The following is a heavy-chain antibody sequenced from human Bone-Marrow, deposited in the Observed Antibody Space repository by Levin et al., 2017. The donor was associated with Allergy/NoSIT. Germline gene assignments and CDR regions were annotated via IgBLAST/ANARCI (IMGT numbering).Heavy chain of an antibody. CDR2: ISSTSSRI. V-gene: IGHV3-48*04. D-gene: IGHD3-9*01. J-gene: IGHJ4*02. Sequence: SCEASGFSLSSRTMNWVRQAPGKGPEWISSISSTSSRINYADSVKGRFTISRDNAKNSLYLQMNSLRVDDTAVYSCARDVHDSTTGIFDLWGQGTLVTVSS. CDR3: ARDVHDSTTGIFDL. CDR1: GFSLSSRT.